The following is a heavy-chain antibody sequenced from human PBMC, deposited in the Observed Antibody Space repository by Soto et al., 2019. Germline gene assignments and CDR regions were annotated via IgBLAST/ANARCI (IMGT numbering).Heavy chain of an antibody. V-gene: IGHV3-23*01. J-gene: IGHJ3*02. CDR1: GFTFSSYA. Sequence: GGSLRLSCAASGFTFSSYAMSWVRQAPGKGLEWVSAISGSGGSTYYADSVKGRFTISRDNSKNTLYLQMNSLRAEDTAVYYCAKDPPTSYYYDLAAFDIWGQGTMVTVSS. D-gene: IGHD3-22*01. CDR3: AKDPPTSYYYDLAAFDI. CDR2: ISGSGGST.